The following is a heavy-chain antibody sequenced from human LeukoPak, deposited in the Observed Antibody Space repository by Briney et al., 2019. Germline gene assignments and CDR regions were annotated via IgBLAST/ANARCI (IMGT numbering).Heavy chain of an antibody. CDR2: VSSSGSTI. CDR3: AKDQGYFDWLSLGDY. D-gene: IGHD3-9*01. Sequence: GGSLRLSCAASGFTFSSYEMNWVRQAPGKGLEWVSYVSSSGSTIYYADSVKGRFTISRDNAKNSLYLQMNSLRAEDTAVYYCAKDQGYFDWLSLGDYWGQGTLVTVSS. CDR1: GFTFSSYE. J-gene: IGHJ4*02. V-gene: IGHV3-48*03.